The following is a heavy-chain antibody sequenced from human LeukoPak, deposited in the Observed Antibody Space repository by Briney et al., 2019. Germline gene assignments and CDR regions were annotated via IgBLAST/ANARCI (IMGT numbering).Heavy chain of an antibody. V-gene: IGHV3-21*01. CDR1: GFTFSSYA. CDR3: ARDAPHIVVVPAAMSGVPDY. D-gene: IGHD2-2*01. J-gene: IGHJ4*02. Sequence: GRSLRLSCAASGFTFSSYAIHWVRQAPGKGLEWVSSISSSSSYIYYADSVKGRFTISRGNAKNSLYLQMNSLRAEDTAVYYCARDAPHIVVVPAAMSGVPDYWGQGTLVTVSS. CDR2: ISSSSSYI.